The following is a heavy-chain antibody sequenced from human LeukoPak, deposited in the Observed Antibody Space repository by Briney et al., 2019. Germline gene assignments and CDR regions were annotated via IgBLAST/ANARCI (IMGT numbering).Heavy chain of an antibody. CDR2: INQHGNEK. Sequence: PGGSLRLSCATSGFTFSSYWMSWVRQAPGKGLEWVANINQHGNEKYYVDSVKGRFTISRDNAKNSLYLQMNSLSAGDTAVYYCARDARPNYYTSGSGIWGQGTLVTVSS. CDR3: ARDARPNYYTSGSGI. CDR1: GFTFSSYW. V-gene: IGHV3-7*01. J-gene: IGHJ4*02. D-gene: IGHD3-10*01.